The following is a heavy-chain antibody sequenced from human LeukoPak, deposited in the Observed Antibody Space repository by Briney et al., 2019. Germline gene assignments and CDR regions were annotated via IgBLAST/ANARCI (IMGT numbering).Heavy chain of an antibody. J-gene: IGHJ5*02. CDR2: IYYSGST. Sequence: SETLSLTCTVSGGSISSSSYYWGWIRQPPGKGLEWIGSIYYSGSTYYNPSLKSRVTISVDTSKNQFSLKLSSVTAADTAVYYCASIPWLLPYSELNWFDPWGQGTLVSVSS. CDR1: GGSISSSSYY. D-gene: IGHD3-22*01. CDR3: ASIPWLLPYSELNWFDP. V-gene: IGHV4-39*01.